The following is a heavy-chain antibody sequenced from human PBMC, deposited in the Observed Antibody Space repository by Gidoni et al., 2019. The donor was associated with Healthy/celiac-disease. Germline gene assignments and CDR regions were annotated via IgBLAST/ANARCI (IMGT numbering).Heavy chain of an antibody. V-gene: IGHV3-7*04. CDR1: AFTFSSYW. Sequence: EVQLVESGGVLVQPGGSLRLSCAASAFTFSSYWMSWVRQAPGKGLEWVAKIKQDGSEKYYVDSVKGRFTISRDNAKNSLYLKMNSLRAEDTAVYYCARVKSSPYYDFWSGYYTYYYGMDVWGQGTTVTVSS. J-gene: IGHJ6*02. D-gene: IGHD3-3*01. CDR3: ARVKSSPYYDFWSGYYTYYYGMDV. CDR2: IKQDGSEK.